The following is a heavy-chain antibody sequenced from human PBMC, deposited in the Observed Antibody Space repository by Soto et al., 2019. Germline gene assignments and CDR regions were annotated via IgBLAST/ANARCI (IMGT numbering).Heavy chain of an antibody. CDR2: ISSSSSYT. V-gene: IGHV3-11*06. D-gene: IGHD4-17*01. J-gene: IGHJ4*02. CDR3: ARVNRTVTTSPVDY. CDR1: GFTFSDYY. Sequence: GESLKISCAASGFTFSDYYMSWIRQAPGKGLEWVSYISSSSSYTNYADSVKGRFTISRDNAKNSLYLQMNSLRAEDTAVYYCARVNRTVTTSPVDYWGQGTLVTVSS.